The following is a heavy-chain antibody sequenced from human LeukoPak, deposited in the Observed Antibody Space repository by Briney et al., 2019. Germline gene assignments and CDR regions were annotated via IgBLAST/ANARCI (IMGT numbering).Heavy chain of an antibody. CDR1: GYTFTNND. V-gene: IGHV1-8*01. Sequence: ASVKVSCKPSGYTFTNNDIHWVRQATGQGLEWMGWMHPNGGDTGYAQKFQGRVTMARNTSISTAYVELSSLRPEDTAVYYCARHFGTGDNFDYWGQGTLLIVSS. D-gene: IGHD1-1*01. CDR2: MHPNGGDT. J-gene: IGHJ4*02. CDR3: ARHFGTGDNFDY.